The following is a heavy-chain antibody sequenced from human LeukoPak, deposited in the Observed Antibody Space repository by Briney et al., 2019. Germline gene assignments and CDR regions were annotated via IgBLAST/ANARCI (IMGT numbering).Heavy chain of an antibody. CDR3: ARDESTSILWW. D-gene: IGHD2-21*01. CDR2: INPSGGST. J-gene: IGHJ1*01. Sequence: ASVKVSCKASGYTFINYYMHWVRQAPGQGLEWMGIINPSGGSTSYAQKFQGRVTMTRDTSTSTVYMELSSLRSEDTAVYYCARDESTSILWWWGQGTLITVSS. CDR1: GYTFINYY. V-gene: IGHV1-46*01.